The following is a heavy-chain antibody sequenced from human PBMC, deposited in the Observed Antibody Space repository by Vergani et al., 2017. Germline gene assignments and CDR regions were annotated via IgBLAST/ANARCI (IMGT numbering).Heavy chain of an antibody. D-gene: IGHD6-19*01. V-gene: IGHV4-59*01. J-gene: IGHJ4*02. Sequence: QVQLQESVPGPVKPLETLSLTCTVSGGSISSYSSCWIPPPPGKGLEWSGYIYYSGSTNYNPPLKSRVTISVDTSKNQFSLKLSSVTAADTAVYYCARVLRIAVAGTSFDYWGQGTLVTVSS. CDR2: IYYSGST. CDR1: GGSISSYS. CDR3: ARVLRIAVAGTSFDY.